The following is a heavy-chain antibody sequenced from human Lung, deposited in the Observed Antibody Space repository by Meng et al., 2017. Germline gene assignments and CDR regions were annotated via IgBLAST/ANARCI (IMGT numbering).Heavy chain of an antibody. CDR1: GGSISSSNYY. CDR2: IYNSGST. Sequence: QVRLRESGPGPVKPSQTLSLTCTVSGGSISSSNYYWSWIRQPPGKGLEWSGHIYNSGSTYYNPSLKSRITISVDTSKNQFSLKLSSVTAADTAVYYCARGQKGYFDLWGRGTLVTVSS. CDR3: ARGQKGYFDL. V-gene: IGHV4-30-4*01. J-gene: IGHJ2*01.